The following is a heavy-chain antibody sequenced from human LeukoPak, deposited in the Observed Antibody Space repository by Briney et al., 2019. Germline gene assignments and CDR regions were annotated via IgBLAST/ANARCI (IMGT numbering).Heavy chain of an antibody. D-gene: IGHD3-10*01. V-gene: IGHV3-30-3*01. CDR1: GFTFSSYA. CDR2: ISYDGSNK. J-gene: IGHJ6*02. Sequence: GGSLRLSCAASGFTFSSYAMHWVRQAPGKGLEWVAVISYDGSNKYYADSVKGRFTISRDNSKNTLYLQMNSLRAEDTAVYYCARTMGRNYYYYGMDVWGQGTTVTVSS. CDR3: ARTMGRNYYYYGMDV.